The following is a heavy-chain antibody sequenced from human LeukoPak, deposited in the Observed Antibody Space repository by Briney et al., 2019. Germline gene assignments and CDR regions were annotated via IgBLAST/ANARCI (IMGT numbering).Heavy chain of an antibody. V-gene: IGHV4-30-2*01. D-gene: IGHD2-2*01. CDR2: IYHGGST. Sequence: SETLSLTCAVSGGSINSGGYSWSWIRQPPGEGLEWIGYIYHGGSTYYNPSLKSRVTISVDRSKNQFSLKLSPVTAADTAVYYCARDPYCSSSRCSGGWFDPWGQGTLVTVSS. CDR3: ARDPYCSSSRCSGGWFDP. CDR1: GGSINSGGYS. J-gene: IGHJ5*02.